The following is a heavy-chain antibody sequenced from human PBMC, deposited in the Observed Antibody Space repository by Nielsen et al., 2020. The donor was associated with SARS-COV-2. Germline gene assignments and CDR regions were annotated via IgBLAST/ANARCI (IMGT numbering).Heavy chain of an antibody. CDR3: ARGGHDYYGSGSYYSTGWFDP. J-gene: IGHJ5*02. Sequence: WIRQPPGKGLEWVAFISYDGTTEYYADSVKGRFTISRDNAKNSLYLQMNSLRAEDTAVYYCARGGHDYYGSGSYYSTGWFDPWGQGTLVTVSS. D-gene: IGHD3-10*01. V-gene: IGHV3-33*05. CDR2: ISYDGTTE.